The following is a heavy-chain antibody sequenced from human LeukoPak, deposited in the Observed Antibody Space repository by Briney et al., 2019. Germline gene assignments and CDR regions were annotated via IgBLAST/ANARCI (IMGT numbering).Heavy chain of an antibody. CDR3: ARLAVAGRRHGD. J-gene: IGHJ4*02. D-gene: IGHD6-19*01. CDR1: GGSFSGYY. CDR2: INHSGST. V-gene: IGHV4-34*01. Sequence: SETLSLTCAVYGGSFSGYYWSWIRQPPGKGLEWIGEINHSGSTSYNPSLKSRVTISVDTSKNQFSLKLSSVTAADTAVYYCARLAVAGRRHGDWGQGTLVTVSS.